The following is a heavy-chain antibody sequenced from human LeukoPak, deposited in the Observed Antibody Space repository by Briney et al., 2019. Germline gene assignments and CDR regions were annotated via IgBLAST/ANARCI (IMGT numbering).Heavy chain of an antibody. CDR2: IKQDGSEK. CDR1: GVPFSRYY. D-gene: IGHD6-19*01. J-gene: IGHJ4*02. CDR3: AGGQGWLVEY. Sequence: GGSLRLSCAASGVPFSRYYMVCFPQAPGKGLEWVANIKQDGSEKYYVDSVKGRYPITRDNAKYSLFLQLNCQRIGDTAVFHCAGGQGWLVEYWGQGTLVTVSS. V-gene: IGHV3-7*05.